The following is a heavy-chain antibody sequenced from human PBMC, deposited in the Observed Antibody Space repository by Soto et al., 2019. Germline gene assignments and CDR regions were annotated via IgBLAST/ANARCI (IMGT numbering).Heavy chain of an antibody. J-gene: IGHJ2*01. CDR3: ARGLVEQWLFYHSYFDL. D-gene: IGHD6-19*01. V-gene: IGHV4-34*01. CDR1: GVSFSGYY. Sequence: QVQLQQWGAGLLKPSETLSLTCAVYGVSFSGYYWSWIRQPPGKGLEWIGEINHSGSTNYNPSLKSRVTISLDTSKNHFSLNLISVTASDTAVYYCARGLVEQWLFYHSYFDLWGRGTLVTVSS. CDR2: INHSGST.